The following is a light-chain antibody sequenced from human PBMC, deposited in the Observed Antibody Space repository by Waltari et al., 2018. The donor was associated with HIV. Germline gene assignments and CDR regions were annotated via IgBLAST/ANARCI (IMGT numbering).Light chain of an antibody. CDR2: LGS. CDR1: QSLLHSNGYNY. Sequence: DIVMTQSPLSLPVTPGEPASISCRSSQSLLHSNGYNYLDWYLQKPAQSPQLLNYLGSNRASRVPDRFSGSGSGTDFTLKISRVEAEDVGVYYCMQALQTPRTFGQGTKVEIK. J-gene: IGKJ1*01. CDR3: MQALQTPRT. V-gene: IGKV2-28*01.